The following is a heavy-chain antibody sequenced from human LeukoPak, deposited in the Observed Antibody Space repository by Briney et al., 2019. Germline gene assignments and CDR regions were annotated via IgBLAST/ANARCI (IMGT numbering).Heavy chain of an antibody. CDR3: ARWVVDHDAFDI. D-gene: IGHD5-12*01. J-gene: IGHJ3*02. CDR1: GGSFSGYY. Sequence: ETLSLTCAVYGGSFSGYYWSWIRQPPGKGLEWIGEINHSGSTNYNPSLKSRVTISVDTSKNQFSLKLSSVTAADTAVYYCARWVVDHDAFDIWGQGTMVTVSS. V-gene: IGHV4-34*01. CDR2: INHSGST.